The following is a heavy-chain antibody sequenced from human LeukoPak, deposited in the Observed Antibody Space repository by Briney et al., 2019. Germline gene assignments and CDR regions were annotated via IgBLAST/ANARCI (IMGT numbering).Heavy chain of an antibody. CDR3: ARDRNFGATLDY. Sequence: GRSLRLSCAASGFTFSSYGMHWVRQAPGKGLEWVAVIWYDGSNKYYADSVRGRFTISRDNSKNTLYLQMNSLRAEDTAVYYCARDRNFGATLDYWGQGTLVTVSS. CDR2: IWYDGSNK. D-gene: IGHD1-26*01. V-gene: IGHV3-33*01. J-gene: IGHJ4*02. CDR1: GFTFSSYG.